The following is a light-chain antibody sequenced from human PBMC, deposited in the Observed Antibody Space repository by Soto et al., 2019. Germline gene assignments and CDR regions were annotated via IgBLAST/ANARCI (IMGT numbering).Light chain of an antibody. V-gene: IGLV2-18*02. CDR2: DVS. CDR1: SSDVGSYNR. J-gene: IGLJ1*01. CDR3: SSYTISSTYV. Sequence: QSVLTQSPSVSGSPGQSVTISCTGTSSDVGSYNRVSWYQQPPGTAPKLMIYDVSNRPSGVPDRFSGSKSGNAASLTITGLQAEDEADYYCSSYTISSTYVFGTGTKVTVL.